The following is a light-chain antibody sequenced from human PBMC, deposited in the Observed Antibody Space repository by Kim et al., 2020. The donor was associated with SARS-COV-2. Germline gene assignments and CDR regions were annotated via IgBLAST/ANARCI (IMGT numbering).Light chain of an antibody. CDR3: SSYTSSNTLV. J-gene: IGLJ3*02. CDR2: DVS. Sequence: GQSITIPRTGTSSDVCGYNYVSWYQQHPGKAPKLMIYDVSKRPSGGSNRFSGSKSGNTASLTISGLQAEDEADYYCSSYTSSNTLVFGGGTQLTVL. CDR1: SSDVCGYNY. V-gene: IGLV2-14*04.